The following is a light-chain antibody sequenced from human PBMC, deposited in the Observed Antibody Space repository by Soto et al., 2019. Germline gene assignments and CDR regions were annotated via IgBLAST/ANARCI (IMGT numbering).Light chain of an antibody. V-gene: IGKV3-20*01. Sequence: DIVMTQSPDSLALSLGERATINCKSSQNNDNYLAWYQLRPGQAPRLLMYGASRRATGIPDRFSGSGSGTDFTLTISGLEPEDFAVYYCQQFGSSLYTFGQGTKVDIK. J-gene: IGKJ2*01. CDR2: GAS. CDR1: QNNDNY. CDR3: QQFGSSLYT.